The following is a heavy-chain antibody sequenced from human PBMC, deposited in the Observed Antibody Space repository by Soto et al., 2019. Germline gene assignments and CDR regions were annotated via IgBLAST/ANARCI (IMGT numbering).Heavy chain of an antibody. CDR2: IHPGDSAT. Sequence: PGESLKISCKGSGYSFTNYWIGWVRQMPGKGLEWMGMIHPGDSATNYSPSFQGHVTISADKSISTAYLQWSSLKASDTAMYYCASTLYYYDSSGYSRWYSGMDVWGQGTTVTVSS. CDR3: ASTLYYYDSSGYSRWYSGMDV. CDR1: GYSFTNYW. J-gene: IGHJ6*02. D-gene: IGHD3-22*01. V-gene: IGHV5-10-1*01.